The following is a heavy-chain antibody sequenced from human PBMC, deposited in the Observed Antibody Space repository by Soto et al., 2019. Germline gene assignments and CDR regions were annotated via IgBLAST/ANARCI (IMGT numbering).Heavy chain of an antibody. CDR1: GDSISSGRYY. J-gene: IGHJ5*02. Sequence: SETLALTCTVSGDSISSGRYYWSWIRQYPGEALEWIGNIYYSGSTYYNPSLRSRVTISVDTSKNQFSLKVNSVTAADTAVYYCARVWGGSNGFDPWGQGTLVTVSS. CDR3: ARVWGGSNGFDP. D-gene: IGHD3-16*01. CDR2: IYYSGST. V-gene: IGHV4-31*03.